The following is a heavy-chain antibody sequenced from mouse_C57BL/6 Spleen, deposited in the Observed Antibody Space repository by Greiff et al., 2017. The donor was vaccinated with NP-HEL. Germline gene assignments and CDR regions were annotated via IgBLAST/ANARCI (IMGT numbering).Heavy chain of an antibody. CDR2: IHPNSGST. CDR3: AREAAQPNFDY. CDR1: GYTFTSYW. V-gene: IGHV1-64*01. J-gene: IGHJ2*01. D-gene: IGHD6-5*01. Sequence: QVQLQQPGAELVKPGASVKLSCKASGYTFTSYWMHWVKQRPGQGLEWIGMIHPNSGSTNYNEKFKSKATLTVDKSSSTAYMQLSSLTSEDSAVYYCAREAAQPNFDYWGKGTTLTVSS.